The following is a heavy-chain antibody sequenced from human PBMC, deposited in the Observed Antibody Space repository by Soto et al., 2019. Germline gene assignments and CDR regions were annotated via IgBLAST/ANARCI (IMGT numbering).Heavy chain of an antibody. Sequence: PSETLSLTCTVSGGSISSYYWSWIRQPPGKGLEWIGYIYYSGSTNYNPSLKRRVTISVDTSKNQFSMKLSSETAADTAVYYCARANSSSWGYYYYYMDVWGKGTTVTVSS. CDR2: IYYSGST. J-gene: IGHJ6*03. CDR3: ARANSSSWGYYYYYMDV. CDR1: GGSISSYY. V-gene: IGHV4-59*01. D-gene: IGHD6-13*01.